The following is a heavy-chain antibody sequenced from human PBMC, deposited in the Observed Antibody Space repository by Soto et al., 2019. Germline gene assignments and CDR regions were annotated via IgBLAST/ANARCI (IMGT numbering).Heavy chain of an antibody. CDR1: GFTFSSYS. D-gene: IGHD5-12*01. Sequence: EVQLVESGGGLVKPGGSLRLSCAASGFTFSSYSMNWVRQAPGKGLEWVSSISSSSSYIYYADSVKGRFTISRDNAKNSLYLQMNSLRAEDTAVYYCARVRDSGYDSPDYWGQGTLVTVSS. V-gene: IGHV3-21*01. CDR2: ISSSSSYI. J-gene: IGHJ4*02. CDR3: ARVRDSGYDSPDY.